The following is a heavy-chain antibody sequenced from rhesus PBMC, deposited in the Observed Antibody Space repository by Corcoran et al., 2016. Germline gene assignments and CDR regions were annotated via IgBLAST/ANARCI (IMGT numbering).Heavy chain of an antibody. V-gene: IGHV4-106*01. CDR1: GGSISDDYH. D-gene: IGHD6-43*01. J-gene: IGHJ2*01. Sequence: QVQLQESGPGLVKPSETLSLTCAVSGGSISDDYHWNWIRQPPGKGLEWIGDIYFSGGGTNYTPSLKNRVTISIDTSKTQFSLKMSSVPAADTAVYYCAKYSSSLNWYFDLWGPGTPITISS. CDR3: AKYSSSLNWYFDL. CDR2: IYFSGGGT.